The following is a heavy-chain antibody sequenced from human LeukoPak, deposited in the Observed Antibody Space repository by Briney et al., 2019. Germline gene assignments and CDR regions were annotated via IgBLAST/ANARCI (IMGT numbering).Heavy chain of an antibody. J-gene: IGHJ4*02. Sequence: PGGSLRLSCATSGFSFSTYEMNWVRQAPGKGLEWVSYIGTTGRTTFYGDSVQGRFTMSRDNAKNSLYLQMNSLRVEDTAVYYCARYTRHFEYWGQGTLITVSS. CDR2: IGTTGRTT. V-gene: IGHV3-48*03. D-gene: IGHD2-2*02. CDR3: ARYTRHFEY. CDR1: GFSFSTYE.